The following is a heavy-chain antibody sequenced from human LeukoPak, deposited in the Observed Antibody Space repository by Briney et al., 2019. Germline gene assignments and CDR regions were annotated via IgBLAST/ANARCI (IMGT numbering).Heavy chain of an antibody. V-gene: IGHV3-21*01. CDR2: ITSSSSFL. CDR1: EFTFITYS. J-gene: IGHJ3*01. CDR3: ARGGLYSRSSNAFDF. Sequence: PGGSLRLYCAASEFTFITYSMNWVRQAPGKGLEWVSSITSSSSFLYYADSVKGRFTISRDNAKNSLYLQMNSLRAEDTAVYYCARGGLYSRSSNAFDFWGHGTMVTVSS. D-gene: IGHD6-6*01.